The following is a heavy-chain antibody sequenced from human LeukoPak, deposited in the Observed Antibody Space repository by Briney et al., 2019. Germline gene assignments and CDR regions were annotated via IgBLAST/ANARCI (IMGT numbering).Heavy chain of an antibody. Sequence: PGGSLRLSCAASGFTFSNYWMSWVRQAPGKGLEWVANINEDESDKNYVGSLEGRFTISRDNAKNSLYMQMNSLRVEDTAVYYCVRNTVSGAFDIWGLGTMVTVSS. CDR1: GFTFSNYW. CDR3: VRNTVSGAFDI. V-gene: IGHV3-7*04. J-gene: IGHJ3*02. D-gene: IGHD4-17*01. CDR2: INEDESDK.